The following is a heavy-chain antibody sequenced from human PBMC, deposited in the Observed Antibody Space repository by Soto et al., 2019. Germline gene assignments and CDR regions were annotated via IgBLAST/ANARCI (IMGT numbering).Heavy chain of an antibody. Sequence: PGGSLRLSCAASGFTFGSYWIHWVRQAPGKGLVWVSRMNEDGGTTDYADSVKGRFTISRDNAKNTLYLQMNSLRVEDTAVYYCASDLSGRADVWGQGTTVTVSS. CDR3: ASDLSGRADV. CDR2: MNEDGGTT. V-gene: IGHV3-74*01. J-gene: IGHJ6*02. CDR1: GFTFGSYW.